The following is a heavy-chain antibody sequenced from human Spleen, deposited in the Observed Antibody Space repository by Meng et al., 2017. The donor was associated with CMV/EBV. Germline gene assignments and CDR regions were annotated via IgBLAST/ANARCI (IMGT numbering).Heavy chain of an antibody. V-gene: IGHV3-23*01. CDR3: ARDHSNYYGSGSYYAN. Sequence: GESLKISCAASGFTFSSYAMSWVRQAPGKGLEWVSAISGSGGSTYYADSVKGRFTISRDNSKNTLYLQMNSLRAEDTAVYYCARDHSNYYGSGSYYANWGQGTLVTVSS. J-gene: IGHJ4*02. D-gene: IGHD3-10*01. CDR2: ISGSGGST. CDR1: GFTFSSYA.